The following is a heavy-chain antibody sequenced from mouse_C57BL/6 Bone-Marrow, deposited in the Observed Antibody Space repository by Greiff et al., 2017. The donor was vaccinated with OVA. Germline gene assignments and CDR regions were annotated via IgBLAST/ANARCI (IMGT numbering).Heavy chain of an antibody. CDR2: ISDGGSYT. D-gene: IGHD2-10*01. J-gene: IGHJ4*01. CDR3: ACLLYAMDY. V-gene: IGHV5-4*01. CDR1: GFTFSSYA. Sequence: EVQGVESGGGLVKPGGSLKLSCAASGFTFSSYAMSWVRQTPGQRLEWVATISDGGSYTYYPDNVKGRFTLSRDNAKNDLYLQMSHLKSEDTAMYYCACLLYAMDYWGQGTSVTVSS.